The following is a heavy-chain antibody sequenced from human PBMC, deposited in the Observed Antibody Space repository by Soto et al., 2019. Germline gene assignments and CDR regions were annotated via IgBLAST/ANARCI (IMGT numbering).Heavy chain of an antibody. Sequence: PGGSLRLSCAASGFTFSSYAMIWIRQVPGKGLEWVSGLYGSGRGIHYADSVKGRFTISRDNSAYLVYLQMNDLRVEDSAVYYCAKDAVSLDGVWLAHDWGQGTVVTVSS. D-gene: IGHD5-12*01. CDR1: GFTFSSYA. V-gene: IGHV3-23*01. J-gene: IGHJ4*02. CDR2: LYGSGRGI. CDR3: AKDAVSLDGVWLAHD.